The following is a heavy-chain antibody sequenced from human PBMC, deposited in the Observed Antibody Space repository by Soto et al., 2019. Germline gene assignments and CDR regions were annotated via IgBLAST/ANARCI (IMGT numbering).Heavy chain of an antibody. CDR2: ISYDGSNK. Sequence: PGGSLRLSCAASGFTFSSYGMHWVRQAPGKGLEWVAVISYDGSNKYYADSVKGRFTISRDNSRNTLYLQMNSLRAEDTAVYYCAKDQHFGLRYFDWLLLGYFDHWGQATLATVSS. CDR3: AKDQHFGLRYFDWLLLGYFDH. V-gene: IGHV3-30*18. CDR1: GFTFSSYG. D-gene: IGHD3-9*01. J-gene: IGHJ4*02.